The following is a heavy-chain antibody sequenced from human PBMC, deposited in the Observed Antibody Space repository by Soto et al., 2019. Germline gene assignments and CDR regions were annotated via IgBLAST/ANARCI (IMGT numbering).Heavy chain of an antibody. Sequence: LSLTCTVSGGSISSYYWSWIRQPPGKGLEWIGYIYYSGSTNYNPSLKSRVTISVDTSKNQFSLKLSSVTAADTAVYYCARDLRVVAATSGNWFDPWGQGTLVTV. J-gene: IGHJ5*02. D-gene: IGHD2-15*01. CDR2: IYYSGST. CDR3: ARDLRVVAATSGNWFDP. CDR1: GGSISSYY. V-gene: IGHV4-59*01.